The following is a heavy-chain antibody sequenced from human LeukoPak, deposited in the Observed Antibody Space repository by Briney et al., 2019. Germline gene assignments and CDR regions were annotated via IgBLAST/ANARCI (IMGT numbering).Heavy chain of an antibody. D-gene: IGHD3-16*01. CDR3: ARDLGIITPPWGY. CDR1: GFIVSSYE. J-gene: IGHJ4*02. V-gene: IGHV3-48*03. CDR2: ISESGSTI. Sequence: GGSLRLSCAASGFIVSSYEMIWVRQAPGKGLEWVSYISESGSTIYYADSVKGRFTISRDNTKNSLSLQMTSLRAEDTAVYYCARDLGIITPPWGYWAQGTLVTVSS.